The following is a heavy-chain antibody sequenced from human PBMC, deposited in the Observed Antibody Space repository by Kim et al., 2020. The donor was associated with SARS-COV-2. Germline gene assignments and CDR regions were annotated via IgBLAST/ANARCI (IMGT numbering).Heavy chain of an antibody. Sequence: GGSLRLSCAASGFTFDDYAMHWVRQAPGKGLEWVSVISWNSGSIGYADSVKGRFTISRDNAKNSLYLQMNSLRAEDTALYYCAKDLTQGYGDYYYYYGMDVWGQGTTVTVSS. V-gene: IGHV3-9*01. CDR1: GFTFDDYA. CDR2: ISWNSGSI. D-gene: IGHD4-17*01. CDR3: AKDLTQGYGDYYYYYGMDV. J-gene: IGHJ6*02.